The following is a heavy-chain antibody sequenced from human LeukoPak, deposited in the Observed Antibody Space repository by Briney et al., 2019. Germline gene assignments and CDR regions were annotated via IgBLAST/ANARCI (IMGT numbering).Heavy chain of an antibody. CDR2: INHSGST. CDR3: ARLRDSSGYLSYNWFDP. Sequence: SETLSLTCAVYGGSFSGYYWSWIRQPPGKGLEWIWEINHSGSTNYNPSLKSRVTVSVDTSKNQFSLKLSSVTAADTAVYYCARLRDSSGYLSYNWFDPWGQGTLVTVSS. D-gene: IGHD3-22*01. CDR1: GGSFSGYY. V-gene: IGHV4-34*01. J-gene: IGHJ5*02.